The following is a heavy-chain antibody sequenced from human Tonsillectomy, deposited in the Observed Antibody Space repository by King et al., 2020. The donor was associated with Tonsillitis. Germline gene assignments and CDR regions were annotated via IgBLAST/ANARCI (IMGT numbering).Heavy chain of an antibody. CDR2: IYYSGST. Sequence: VQLQESGPGLVKPSETLSLTCTVSGGSISSYYWSWLRQPPGKGLEWIGYIYYSGSTNYNPSLKSRVTISVDTSKNQFSLKVSSLTAAHTAVYYCASGRAYYDFWSGYYHDAFDIWGQGTMVTVSS. CDR1: GGSISSYY. V-gene: IGHV4-59*01. J-gene: IGHJ3*02. CDR3: ASGRAYYDFWSGYYHDAFDI. D-gene: IGHD3-3*01.